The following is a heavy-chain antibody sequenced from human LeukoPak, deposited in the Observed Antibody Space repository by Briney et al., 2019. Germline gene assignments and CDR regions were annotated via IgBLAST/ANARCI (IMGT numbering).Heavy chain of an antibody. CDR1: GYTFTGYY. CDR2: INPNSGGT. Sequence: ASVKVSCKASGYTFTGYYMRWVRQAPGQGLEWMGWINPNSGGTNYAQKFQGRVTMTRDTSISTAYMELSKLRSDDTAVYYCARDRPGAARPGPWGQGTLVTVSS. V-gene: IGHV1-2*02. CDR3: ARDRPGAARPGP. J-gene: IGHJ5*02. D-gene: IGHD6-6*01.